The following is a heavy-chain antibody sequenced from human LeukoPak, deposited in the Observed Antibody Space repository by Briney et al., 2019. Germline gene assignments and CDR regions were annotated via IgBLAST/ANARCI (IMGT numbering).Heavy chain of an antibody. Sequence: ASVMVSCKASGYTFTGYYMHWVRQAPGQGLEWMGRINPNSGGTNYAQKFQGRVTMTRDTSISTAYMELSRLRSDDTAVYYCAREKVRQSGMDVWGQGTTVTVSS. J-gene: IGHJ6*02. D-gene: IGHD2-2*01. V-gene: IGHV1-2*06. CDR1: GYTFTGYY. CDR2: INPNSGGT. CDR3: AREKVRQSGMDV.